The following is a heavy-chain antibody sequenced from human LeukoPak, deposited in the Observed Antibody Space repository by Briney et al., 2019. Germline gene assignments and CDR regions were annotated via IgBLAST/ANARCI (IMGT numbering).Heavy chain of an antibody. CDR1: GYTFTGYY. D-gene: IGHD6-13*01. CDR2: IVVGSGNT. Sequence: GASVKVSCKASGYTFTGYYMHWVRQARGQRLEWIGWIVVGSGNTNYAQKFQERVTITRDMSTSTAYMELSSLRSEDTAVYYCAAGGQQLVLANDYWGQGTLVTVSS. V-gene: IGHV1-58*02. J-gene: IGHJ4*02. CDR3: AAGGQQLVLANDY.